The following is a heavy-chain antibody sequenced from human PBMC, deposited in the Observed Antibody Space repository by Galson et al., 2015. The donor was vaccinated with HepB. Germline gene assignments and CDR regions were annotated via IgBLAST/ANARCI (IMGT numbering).Heavy chain of an antibody. CDR2: INPSGGST. Sequence: SVKVSCKASGYTFTSYCMHWVRRAPGQGLEWMGIINPSGGSTTYAQKFQGRVTMTRDTSTGTVYMYLSSLRSEDTAVYYCARDNWGYPDHWGQGTLVTVSS. V-gene: IGHV1-46*01. CDR1: GYTFTSYC. D-gene: IGHD7-27*01. CDR3: ARDNWGYPDH. J-gene: IGHJ4*02.